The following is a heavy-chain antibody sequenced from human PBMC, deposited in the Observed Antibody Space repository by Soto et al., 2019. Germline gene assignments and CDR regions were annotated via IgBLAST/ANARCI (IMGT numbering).Heavy chain of an antibody. CDR2: ISYDGSNK. D-gene: IGHD1-26*01. CDR1: GFTFSSYA. CDR3: ARGVGALVPLI. V-gene: IGHV3-30-3*01. J-gene: IGHJ3*02. Sequence: QVQLVESGGGVVQPGRSLRLSCAASGFTFSSYAMHWVRQAPGKGLEWVAVISYDGSNKYYADSVKGRFTISRDNSKNTLYLQMNSLRGEDTAVYYCARGVGALVPLIWGQGTMVTVSS.